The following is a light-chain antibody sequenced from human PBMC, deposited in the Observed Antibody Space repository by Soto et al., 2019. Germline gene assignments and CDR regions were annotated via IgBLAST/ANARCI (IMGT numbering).Light chain of an antibody. CDR3: QPLEPSPLP. Sequence: AIQVTQSPSSLSASVGDTVTITCRASQGISSAFAWYQQKPGKVPRLLIYDVFNLQSGVPSRFSGRGSGTDFTLPITRLQHEDFAPYYCQPLEPSPLPFGQGTRLKIK. J-gene: IGKJ5*01. V-gene: IGKV1-13*02. CDR2: DVF. CDR1: QGISSA.